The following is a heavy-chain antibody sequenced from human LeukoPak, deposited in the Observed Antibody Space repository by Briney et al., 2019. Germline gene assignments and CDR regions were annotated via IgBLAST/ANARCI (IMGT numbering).Heavy chain of an antibody. CDR2: INPNSGGT. D-gene: IGHD3-10*01. Sequence: ASVKVSFKASGYTFTVYYMHWVRQAPGQGLEWMGWINPNSGGTNHAQKFQGRVTMTRDTSISTAYMELSRLRSDDTAVYYCARDRPLDADDYYGFYYFDYWGQGTLATVSS. V-gene: IGHV1-2*02. J-gene: IGHJ4*02. CDR1: GYTFTVYY. CDR3: ARDRPLDADDYYGFYYFDY.